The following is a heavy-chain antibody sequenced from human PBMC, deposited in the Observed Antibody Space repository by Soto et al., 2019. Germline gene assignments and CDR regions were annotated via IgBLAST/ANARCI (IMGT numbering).Heavy chain of an antibody. D-gene: IGHD2-8*01. CDR3: AGGYMVQGYGAGTYFAC. Sequence: EVQLVESGGGVVQPGGSLRLSCAASGLSVGNNYMSWVRQAPGKGLEWVSVIYSGSTTHYADSVKGRFSISRDSSRNTVYLQRNSLRVEVAAVYHCAGGYMVQGYGAGTYFACWGRGTLVTVS. CDR2: IYSGSTT. J-gene: IGHJ4*02. CDR1: GLSVGNNY. V-gene: IGHV3-66*01.